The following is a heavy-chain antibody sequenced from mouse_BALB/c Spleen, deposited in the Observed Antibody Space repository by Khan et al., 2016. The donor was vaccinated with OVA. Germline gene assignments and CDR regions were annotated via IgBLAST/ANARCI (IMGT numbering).Heavy chain of an antibody. CDR3: ARLAYYYNSEGFAY. D-gene: IGHD1-1*01. J-gene: IGHJ3*01. Sequence: EVELVESGGDLVKPGGSLKLSCAASGFTFSTYGMSWVRQSPDRRLEWVATINTGGFYTYSPDIVKGRFTISRDNAKSTLYLQMSSLKSEDTAIYYCARLAYYYNSEGFAYWGQGTLVTVSA. V-gene: IGHV5-6*01. CDR2: INTGGFYT. CDR1: GFTFSTYG.